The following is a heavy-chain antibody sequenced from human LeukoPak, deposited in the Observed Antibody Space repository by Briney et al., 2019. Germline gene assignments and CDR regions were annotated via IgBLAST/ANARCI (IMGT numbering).Heavy chain of an antibody. CDR2: ISGSGGGT. V-gene: IGHV3-23*01. CDR3: ASQGIVVVTNYFDY. Sequence: GGSLRLSCAASGFTFSSYAMSWVRQASGKGLEWVSAISGSGGGTYSADSVKGRFTISRDNSKNTLYLQMNSLRAEDTAVYYCASQGIVVVTNYFDYWGQGTLVTVSS. CDR1: GFTFSSYA. D-gene: IGHD2-21*02. J-gene: IGHJ4*02.